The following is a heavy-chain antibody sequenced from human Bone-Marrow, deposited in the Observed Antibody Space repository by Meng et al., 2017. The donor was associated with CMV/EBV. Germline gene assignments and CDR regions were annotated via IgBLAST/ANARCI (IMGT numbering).Heavy chain of an antibody. CDR2: IKSKLHGGTT. Sequence: SVFIFSISWMSWVRQAPGKGLGWVGRIKSKLHGGTTECSAPVEGRFTISRDDSENTVYLQMNSLTAEDTALYYCTTDLPRSAGSCHDYWGQGTLVTVSS. D-gene: IGHD2-15*01. CDR1: VFIFSISW. J-gene: IGHJ4*02. V-gene: IGHV3-15*07. CDR3: TTDLPRSAGSCHDY.